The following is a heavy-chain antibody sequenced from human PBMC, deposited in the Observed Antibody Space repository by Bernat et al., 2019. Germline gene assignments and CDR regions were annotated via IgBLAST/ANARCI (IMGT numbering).Heavy chain of an antibody. J-gene: IGHJ4*02. V-gene: IGHV3-53*01. Sequence: VQLVESGGGVVQPGRSLRLSCAASGFTVSSNYMSWVRQAPGKGLEWVSVIYSGGSTYYADSVKGRFTISRDNSKNTLYLQMNSLRAEDTAVYYCARDPAGLVDYWGQGTLVTVSS. CDR1: GFTVSSNY. D-gene: IGHD6-13*01. CDR2: IYSGGST. CDR3: ARDPAGLVDY.